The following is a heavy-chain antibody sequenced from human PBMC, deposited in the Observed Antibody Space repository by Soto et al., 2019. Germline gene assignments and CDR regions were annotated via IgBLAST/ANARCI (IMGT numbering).Heavy chain of an antibody. CDR3: TTVLYPEYSSSSNY. D-gene: IGHD6-6*01. CDR1: GFTFSNAW. CDR2: IKSKTDGGTT. V-gene: IGHV3-15*01. Sequence: PGGSLRLSCAASGFTFSNAWMSWVRQAPGKGPEWVGRIKSKTDGGTTDYAAPVKGRFTISRDDSKNTLYLQMNSLKTEDTAVYYCTTVLYPEYSSSSNYWGQGTLVTVSS. J-gene: IGHJ4*02.